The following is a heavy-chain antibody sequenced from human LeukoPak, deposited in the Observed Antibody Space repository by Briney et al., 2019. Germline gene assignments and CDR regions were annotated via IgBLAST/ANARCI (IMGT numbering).Heavy chain of an antibody. CDR3: ARVFVNYYGSGSYYPLYNWFDP. D-gene: IGHD3-10*01. J-gene: IGHJ5*02. Sequence: GASVKVSCKASGYAFTGYYLHWVRQAPGQGLEWMGWINPNSGDTNYAQKFQGRVTMTRDTSISTAYMELSRLRSDDTAVYYCARVFVNYYGSGSYYPLYNWFDPWGQGTLVTVSS. V-gene: IGHV1-2*02. CDR1: GYAFTGYY. CDR2: INPNSGDT.